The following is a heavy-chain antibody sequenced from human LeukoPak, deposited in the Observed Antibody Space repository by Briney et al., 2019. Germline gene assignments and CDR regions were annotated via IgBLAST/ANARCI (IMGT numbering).Heavy chain of an antibody. CDR1: GYRFTEYW. CDR2: IYPGDSDT. V-gene: IGHV5-51*01. D-gene: IGHD1-26*01. Sequence: GESLQISCKGSGYRFTEYWIAWVRQMPEKGLEYMGLIYPGDSDTRYSPSFQGQVTISADKSISTAYLQWSSLKASDTAMYYCARRFTGSYSFDYWGQGTLVTVSS. CDR3: ARRFTGSYSFDY. J-gene: IGHJ4*02.